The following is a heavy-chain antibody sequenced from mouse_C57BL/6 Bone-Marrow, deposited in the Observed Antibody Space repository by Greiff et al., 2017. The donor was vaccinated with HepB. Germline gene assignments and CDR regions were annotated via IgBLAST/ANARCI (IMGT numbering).Heavy chain of an antibody. D-gene: IGHD2-2*01. CDR2: INPYNGGT. Sequence: VQLQQSGPVLVKPGASVKMSCKASGYTFTDYYMNWVKQSPGKSLEWIGVINPYNGGTSYNQKFKGKATLTVDKSSSTAYMELNSLTSEDSAVYYCARPLYYVYDLYHLDSWGQGTSLTVST. CDR1: GYTFTDYY. V-gene: IGHV1-19*01. CDR3: ARPLYYVYDLYHLDS. J-gene: IGHJ2*03.